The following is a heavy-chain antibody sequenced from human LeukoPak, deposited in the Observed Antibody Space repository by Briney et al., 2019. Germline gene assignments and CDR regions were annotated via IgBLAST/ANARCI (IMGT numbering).Heavy chain of an antibody. Sequence: GGSLRLSCAASGFTFSNYWMTWVRQAPEKGLEWVANINQDGRATFYGDSEKGRFTISRDNAESSLYLQMNSLRAEDTAVYYCARDVGYNRFDQWGQGTLVTVSS. D-gene: IGHD5-24*01. V-gene: IGHV3-7*01. CDR3: ARDVGYNRFDQ. CDR1: GFTFSNYW. J-gene: IGHJ4*02. CDR2: INQDGRAT.